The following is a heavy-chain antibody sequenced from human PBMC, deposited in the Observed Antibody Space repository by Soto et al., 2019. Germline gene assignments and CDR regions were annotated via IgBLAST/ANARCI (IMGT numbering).Heavy chain of an antibody. D-gene: IGHD3-10*01. Sequence: SETLSLLYRVTGGSIGRPNFHWSWIRLHLWKGLECLGYVYYNGTTYYNPSLKSRVSISVDTSKNQFSLKLSSVSAADTAVYFCVREPRLLIWFGELQDWGRGTLVTVS. CDR1: GGSIGRPNFH. V-gene: IGHV4-31*03. CDR2: VYYNGTT. J-gene: IGHJ1*01. CDR3: VREPRLLIWFGELQD.